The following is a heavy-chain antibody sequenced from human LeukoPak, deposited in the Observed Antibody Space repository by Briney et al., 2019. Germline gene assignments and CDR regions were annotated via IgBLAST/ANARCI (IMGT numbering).Heavy chain of an antibody. J-gene: IGHJ5*02. CDR1: GFTFSSYA. CDR3: TRGSDPSKPNWFDP. Sequence: GGSLRLSCAASGFTFSSYAMSWVRQAPGKGLEWVSAISGSGGSTYYADSVKGRFTISRDNSKNTLYLQMNSLETEDTAVYFCTRGSDPSKPNWFDPWGQGTLVTVSS. CDR2: ISGSGGST. D-gene: IGHD1-14*01. V-gene: IGHV3-23*01.